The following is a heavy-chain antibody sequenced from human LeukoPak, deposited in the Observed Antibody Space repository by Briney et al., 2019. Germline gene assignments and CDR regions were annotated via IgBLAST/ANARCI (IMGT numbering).Heavy chain of an antibody. CDR2: ISWNSGSI. J-gene: IGHJ4*02. CDR1: GFTFDDYA. V-gene: IGHV3-9*01. D-gene: IGHD6-13*01. CDR3: AKDMRGIAAAGSLDY. Sequence: GRSLRLSCAASGFTFDDYAMHWVRQAPGKGLEWVSGISWNSGSIGYADSVKGRFTISRDNAKNSLYPQMNSLRAEDTALYYCAKDMRGIAAAGSLDYWGQGTLVTVSS.